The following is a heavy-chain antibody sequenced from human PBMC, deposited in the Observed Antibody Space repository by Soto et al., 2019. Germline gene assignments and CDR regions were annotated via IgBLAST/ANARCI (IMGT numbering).Heavy chain of an antibody. CDR3: AREGRGSTSPYYYYYYMDV. D-gene: IGHD2-2*01. V-gene: IGHV4-31*03. CDR1: GGSISSGGYY. J-gene: IGHJ6*03. Sequence: PSETLSLTCTVSGGSISSGGYYWSWIRQHPGKGLEWIGYIYYSGSTYYNPSLKSRVTISVDTSKNQFSLKLSSVTAADTAVYYCAREGRGSTSPYYYYYYMDVWGKGTTVTVSS. CDR2: IYYSGST.